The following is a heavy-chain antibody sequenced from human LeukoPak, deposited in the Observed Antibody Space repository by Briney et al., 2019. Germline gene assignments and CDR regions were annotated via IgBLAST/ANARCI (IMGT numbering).Heavy chain of an antibody. CDR1: GFTFSDYY. CDR3: ARGLYYGSGSYYNWFGDYYYGMDV. Sequence: PGGSLRLSCAASGFTFSDYYMSWIRQAPGMGLEWVSYISSSGSTIYYADSVKGRFTISRDNAKNSLYLQMNSLRAEDTAVYYCARGLYYGSGSYYNWFGDYYYGMDVWGQGTTVTVSS. J-gene: IGHJ6*02. V-gene: IGHV3-11*01. D-gene: IGHD3-10*01. CDR2: ISSSGSTI.